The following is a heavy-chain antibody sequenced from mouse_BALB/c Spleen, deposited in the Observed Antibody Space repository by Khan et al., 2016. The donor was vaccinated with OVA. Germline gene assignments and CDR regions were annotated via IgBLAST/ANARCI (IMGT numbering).Heavy chain of an antibody. CDR2: IDPANGNT. Sequence: EVQLVESGAELVKPGASVKLSCTASGFNIKDTYMHWVKQRPEQGLEWIGRIDPANGNTKYDPTFQGKATITADTSANTAYLQLSSLTSVDTAVYYCARIKAWGQGTTLTVSS. CDR1: GFNIKDTY. D-gene: IGHD1-3*01. J-gene: IGHJ2*01. V-gene: IGHV14-3*02. CDR3: ARIKA.